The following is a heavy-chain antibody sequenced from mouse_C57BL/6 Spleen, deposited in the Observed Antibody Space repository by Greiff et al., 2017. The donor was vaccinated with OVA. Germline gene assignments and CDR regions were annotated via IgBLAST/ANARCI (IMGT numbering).Heavy chain of an antibody. D-gene: IGHD3-2*02. J-gene: IGHJ3*01. CDR1: GYTFTDSN. Sequence: VQLQQSGPELVKPGASVTIPCKASGYTFTDSNMDWVKQSHGKSLAWIGDINPNHGGTIYNQQFKGTATLTVDKSYSTAYMELRSLTSEDTAVYYCSRKETAQASFAYWGQGTLVTVSA. V-gene: IGHV1-18*01. CDR3: SRKETAQASFAY. CDR2: INPNHGGT.